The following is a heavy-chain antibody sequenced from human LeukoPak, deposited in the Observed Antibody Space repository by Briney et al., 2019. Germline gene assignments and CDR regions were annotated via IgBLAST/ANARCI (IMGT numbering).Heavy chain of an antibody. Sequence: GGSLRLSCAASGFTFSNDWMHWVRQAPGKGLVWVSRINTDGRTTTYADSVKGRFTISRDNAKNPLYLQMNSLRVEDTAVYYCARGRGGSYHYWGQGTLVTVSS. CDR3: ARGRGGSYHY. D-gene: IGHD1-26*01. V-gene: IGHV3-74*01. CDR1: GFTFSNDW. J-gene: IGHJ4*02. CDR2: INTDGRTT.